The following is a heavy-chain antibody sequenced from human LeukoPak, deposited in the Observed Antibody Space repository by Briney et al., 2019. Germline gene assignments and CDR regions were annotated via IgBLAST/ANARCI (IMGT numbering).Heavy chain of an antibody. CDR1: NYTFSDYT. Sequence: GASVKLSCKASNYTFSDYTINWVRQAPGQGLEWMGWISPKNGDTNPAQRFQGRVTMTTETSTTTACMDLRNLTSDDTAVYFCARGPLYGDYYCDFWGQGTLVTVSS. D-gene: IGHD4-17*01. CDR3: ARGPLYGDYYCDF. V-gene: IGHV1-18*01. J-gene: IGHJ4*02. CDR2: ISPKNGDT.